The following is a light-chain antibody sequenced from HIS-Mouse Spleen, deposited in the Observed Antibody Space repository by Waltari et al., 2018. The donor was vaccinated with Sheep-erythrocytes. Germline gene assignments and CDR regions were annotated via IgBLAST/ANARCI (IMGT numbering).Light chain of an antibody. CDR3: QQYNSYSTWT. J-gene: IGKJ1*01. V-gene: IGKV1-5*03. CDR1: QSISSW. CDR2: KAS. Sequence: DIQMTQSPSTLSASVGDRFTITCRASQSISSWLAWYQQKPGKAPKLLIYKASSLASGVPSRFSGSGSGTEFTLTISSLQPDDFATYYCQQYNSYSTWTFGQGTKVEIK.